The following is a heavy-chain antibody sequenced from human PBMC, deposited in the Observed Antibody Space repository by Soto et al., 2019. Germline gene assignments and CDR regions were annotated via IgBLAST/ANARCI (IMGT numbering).Heavy chain of an antibody. Sequence: QVQLVQSGAEVKKPGSSVKVSCKASGGTFSSYAISWVRQAPVQGLEWMGGIIPIFGTANYAQKFQGRVTITADESTSTAYMELSSLRSEDTAVYYCARGTNEGIEARPIGYFDYWGQGPLVTVSS. J-gene: IGHJ4*02. D-gene: IGHD6-6*01. CDR2: IIPIFGTA. CDR3: ARGTNEGIEARPIGYFDY. CDR1: GGTFSSYA. V-gene: IGHV1-69*01.